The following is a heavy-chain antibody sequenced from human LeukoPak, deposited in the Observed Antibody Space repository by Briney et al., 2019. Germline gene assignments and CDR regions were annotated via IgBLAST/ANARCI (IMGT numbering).Heavy chain of an antibody. D-gene: IGHD3-9*01. J-gene: IGHJ4*02. CDR2: IYSGGST. CDR3: ASGLRYFDFDY. CDR1: GFTVSSNY. Sequence: VGSLRLSCAASGFTVSSNYMSWVRQAPGKGLEWVSVIYSGGSTYYADSVKGRFTISRDNSKNTLYLQMNSLRAEDTAVYYCASGLRYFDFDYWGQGTLVTVSS. V-gene: IGHV3-53*01.